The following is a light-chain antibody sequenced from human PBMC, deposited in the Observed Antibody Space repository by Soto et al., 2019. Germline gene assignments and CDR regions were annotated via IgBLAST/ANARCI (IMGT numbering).Light chain of an antibody. Sequence: EIVMTQFPVTLSKSPGESATFSCRASQRISTKLAWYQQRPGQAPRLLMYGASTGATGIPARFSGSGSGTEFTLTISSLQSEDFAVYYCQQYSSWVWTFGQGTKV. CDR2: GAS. V-gene: IGKV3-15*01. CDR1: QRISTK. J-gene: IGKJ1*01. CDR3: QQYSSWVWT.